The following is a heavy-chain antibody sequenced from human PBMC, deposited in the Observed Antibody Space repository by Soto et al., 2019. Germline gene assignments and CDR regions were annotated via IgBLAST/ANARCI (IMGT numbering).Heavy chain of an antibody. CDR2: IYYSGST. D-gene: IGHD3-22*01. J-gene: IGHJ6*02. V-gene: IGHV4-30-4*01. CDR3: ARSHDSSGYYPRWYYYGTDV. Sequence: PSETLSLTCTVSGGSISSGDYYWSWIRQPPGKGLEWIGYIYYSGSTYYNPSLKSRVTISVDTSKNQFSLKLSSVTAADAAVYYCARSHDSSGYYPRWYYYGTDVWGQGTRVTVSS. CDR1: GGSISSGDYY.